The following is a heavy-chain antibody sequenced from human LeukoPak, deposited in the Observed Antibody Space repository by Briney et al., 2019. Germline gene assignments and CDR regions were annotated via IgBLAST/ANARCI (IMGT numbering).Heavy chain of an antibody. J-gene: IGHJ4*02. D-gene: IGHD4-17*01. V-gene: IGHV3-30-3*01. CDR2: ISYDGSNK. CDR3: ARDDLDDYGDYNPDY. Sequence: GGSLRLSCAASGFTFSSYALHWVRQAPGKGLEWVAVISYDGSNKYYADSVKGRFTISRDNSKNTLYLQMNSLRAEDTAVYYCARDDLDDYGDYNPDYWGQGTLVTASS. CDR1: GFTFSSYA.